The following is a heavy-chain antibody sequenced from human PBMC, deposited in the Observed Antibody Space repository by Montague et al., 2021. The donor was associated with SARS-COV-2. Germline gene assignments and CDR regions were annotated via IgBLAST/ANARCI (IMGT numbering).Heavy chain of an antibody. D-gene: IGHD6-13*01. CDR1: GGSVSSGGYY. Sequence: SETLSLTCTVSGGSVSSGGYYWSWIRQPPGKGLEWIGYIYHSGSTNYNPSLKSRVTISLDTSKNQFSLKLTSVTAADTAVYYCATVSLAAAATGSDYWGQGTLVTVSS. V-gene: IGHV4-61*08. CDR3: ATVSLAAAATGSDY. CDR2: IYHSGST. J-gene: IGHJ4*02.